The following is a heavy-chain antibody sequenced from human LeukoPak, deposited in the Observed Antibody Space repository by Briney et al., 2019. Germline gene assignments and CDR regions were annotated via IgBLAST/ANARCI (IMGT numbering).Heavy chain of an antibody. J-gene: IGHJ4*02. CDR3: ARNSSRVDY. Sequence: ASVRVSCKAAGYTFNDYDLNWVRQATGQGLEWMGWMNPSSGDTGSAQKFQGRVTITRDTSIGTAYMELSSLTSDDTAVYYCARNSSRVDYWGQGTLVTVSS. V-gene: IGHV1-8*03. CDR2: MNPSSGDT. D-gene: IGHD6-13*01. CDR1: GYTFNDYD.